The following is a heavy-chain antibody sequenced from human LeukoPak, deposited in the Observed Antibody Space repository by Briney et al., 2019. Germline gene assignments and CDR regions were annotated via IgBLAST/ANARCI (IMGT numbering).Heavy chain of an antibody. CDR1: GHTFTGYY. CDR3: ARDQADIVVVPAAIPNYYYGMDV. Sequence: GASVKVSCKASGHTFTGYYMHWVRQAPGQGLEWMGWINPNSGGTNYAQKFQGRVTMTRDTSISTAYMELSRLRSDDTAVYYCARDQADIVVVPAAIPNYYYGMDVWGQGTTVTVSS. J-gene: IGHJ6*02. V-gene: IGHV1-2*02. D-gene: IGHD2-2*01. CDR2: INPNSGGT.